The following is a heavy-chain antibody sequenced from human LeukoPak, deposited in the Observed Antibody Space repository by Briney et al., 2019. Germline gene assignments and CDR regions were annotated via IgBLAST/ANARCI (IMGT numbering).Heavy chain of an antibody. V-gene: IGHV3-30-3*02. CDR2: ISYDGSNK. Sequence: GGSLRLSCAASGFTFSSYAMHWVRQAPGKGLEWVAVISYDGSNKYYADSVKGRFTISRDNSKNTLYLLMNSLRAEDTAVYYCAKEVIRNYLFDYWGQGSLVTASS. J-gene: IGHJ4*02. CDR3: AKEVIRNYLFDY. CDR1: GFTFSSYA. D-gene: IGHD1-7*01.